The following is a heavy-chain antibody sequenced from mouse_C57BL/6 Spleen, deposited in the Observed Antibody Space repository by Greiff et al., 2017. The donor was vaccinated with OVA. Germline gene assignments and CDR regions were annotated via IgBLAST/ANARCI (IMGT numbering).Heavy chain of an antibody. CDR3: TLFYDGYFDV. CDR2: IRLKSDNYAT. CDR1: GFTFSNYW. Sequence: EVKVVESGGGLVQPGGSMKLSCVASGFTFSNYWMNWVRQSPEKGLEWVAQIRLKSDNYATHYAESVKGRFTISRDDSKSSVYLQMNNLRAEDTGIYYCTLFYDGYFDVWGTGTTVTVSS. D-gene: IGHD2-3*01. J-gene: IGHJ1*03. V-gene: IGHV6-3*01.